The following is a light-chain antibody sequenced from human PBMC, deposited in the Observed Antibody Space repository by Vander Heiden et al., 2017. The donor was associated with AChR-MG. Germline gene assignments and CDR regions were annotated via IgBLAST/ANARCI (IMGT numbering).Light chain of an antibody. Sequence: SYELTQPPSVSVSPGQTASITCPGDKLGDKYACWYQQKPGQSPGRVIYQDSKRPSGIPERFSGSNSGKKATLTISGTQAMDEADDYCQAWDSSTVVFGGGTKLTVL. CDR3: QAWDSSTVV. V-gene: IGLV3-1*01. J-gene: IGLJ2*01. CDR2: QDS. CDR1: KLGDKY.